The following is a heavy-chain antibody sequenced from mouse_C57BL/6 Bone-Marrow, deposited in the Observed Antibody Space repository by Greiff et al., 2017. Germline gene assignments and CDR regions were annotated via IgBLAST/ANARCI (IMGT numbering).Heavy chain of an antibody. CDR3: ATLYYYGSSRYWYFDV. CDR1: GFTFSDYG. J-gene: IGHJ1*03. D-gene: IGHD1-1*01. V-gene: IGHV5-17*01. Sequence: EVMLVESGGGLVKPGGSLKLSCAASGFTFSDYGMHWVRQAPEKGLEWVAYISSGSSTIYYADTGKGRFTISRDNAKNTLFLQMTSLRSEDTAMYYCATLYYYGSSRYWYFDVWGTGTTVTVAS. CDR2: ISSGSSTI.